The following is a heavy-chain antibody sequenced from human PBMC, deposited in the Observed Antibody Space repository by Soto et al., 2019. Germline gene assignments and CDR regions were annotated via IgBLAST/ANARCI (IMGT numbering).Heavy chain of an antibody. V-gene: IGHV1-18*01. D-gene: IGHD6-19*01. Sequence: ASVKVSCKASGYTFTSYGISWVRQAPGQGLEWMGWISAYNGNTNYAQKLQGRVTVTTDTSTSTAYMELRSLRSDDTAVYYCARGRSSGWSNSDDAFDIWGKGTMVTVSS. CDR2: ISAYNGNT. J-gene: IGHJ3*02. CDR3: ARGRSSGWSNSDDAFDI. CDR1: GYTFTSYG.